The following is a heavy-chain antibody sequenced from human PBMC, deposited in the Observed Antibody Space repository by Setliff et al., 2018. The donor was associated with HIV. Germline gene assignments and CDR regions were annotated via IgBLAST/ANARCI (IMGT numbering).Heavy chain of an antibody. CDR3: ARGHVVGTSRYFDF. D-gene: IGHD2-15*01. CDR2: ISRSGST. Sequence: SETLSLTCAVYGGSFNGYSWSWMRQPPGKGLEWIGEISRSGSTTYHPSLKSRLTISVDASKRHFSLKLSSVTAADTAVYYCARGHVVGTSRYFDFWGRGTLVTVSS. CDR1: GGSFNGYS. J-gene: IGHJ4*01. V-gene: IGHV4-34*01.